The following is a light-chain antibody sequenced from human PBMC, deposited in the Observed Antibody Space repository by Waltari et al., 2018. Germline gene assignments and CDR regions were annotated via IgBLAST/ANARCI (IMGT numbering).Light chain of an antibody. CDR1: SSDLGAYQY. J-gene: IGLJ1*01. V-gene: IGLV2-14*03. CDR3: SSYTSTISLDV. Sequence: HSALTQPASVSGSPGQSITISCTGTSSDLGAYQYVSWYQQHPGKAPKLILYNVSARPSGVSNRFSGSKSGNTASLTISGLQPEDEADYYCSSYTSTISLDVFGSGTKVTVL. CDR2: NVS.